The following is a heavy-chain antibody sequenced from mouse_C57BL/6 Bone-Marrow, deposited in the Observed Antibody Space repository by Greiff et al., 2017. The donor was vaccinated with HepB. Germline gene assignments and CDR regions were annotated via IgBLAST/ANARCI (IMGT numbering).Heavy chain of an antibody. J-gene: IGHJ3*01. D-gene: IGHD2-3*01. CDR2: IYWDDDK. CDR1: GFSLSTSGMG. V-gene: IGHV8-12*01. Sequence: QVQLKESGPGILQSSQTLSLTCSFSGFSLSTSGMGVSWIRQPSGKGLEWLAHIYWDDDKRYHPSLKRRITISKDTSRNQVFLKITSVDTADTATYYCARDDGYLLFAYWGQGTLVTVSA. CDR3: ARDDGYLLFAY.